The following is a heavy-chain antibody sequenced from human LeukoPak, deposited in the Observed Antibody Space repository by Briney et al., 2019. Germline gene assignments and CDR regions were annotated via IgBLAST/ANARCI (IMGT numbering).Heavy chain of an antibody. D-gene: IGHD2-2*01. CDR2: IYTSGST. J-gene: IGHJ4*02. Sequence: SETLSLTCTVSGGSISSYYRSWIRQPAGKGLEWIGRIYTSGSTNYNPSLKSRVTMSVDTSKNQFSLKLSSVTAADTAVYYCARDSGPYQLPSHFDYWGQGTLVTVSS. V-gene: IGHV4-4*07. CDR3: ARDSGPYQLPSHFDY. CDR1: GGSISSYY.